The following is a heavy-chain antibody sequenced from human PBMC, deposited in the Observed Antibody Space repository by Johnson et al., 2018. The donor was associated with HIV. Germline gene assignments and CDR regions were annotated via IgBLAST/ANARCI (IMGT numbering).Heavy chain of an antibody. Sequence: VQLVESGGGLVQPGGSLRLSCAASGFTFSRYWMSWVRQAPGKGLEWVANIKQDGSEKYYVDSVKGRFTISRDNAKNSLYLQMNSLRAEDTAGYYCTGGWYNLSAFDIWGQGTMVTVSS. CDR1: GFTFSRYW. D-gene: IGHD6-19*01. CDR2: IKQDGSEK. V-gene: IGHV3-7*01. CDR3: TGGWYNLSAFDI. J-gene: IGHJ3*02.